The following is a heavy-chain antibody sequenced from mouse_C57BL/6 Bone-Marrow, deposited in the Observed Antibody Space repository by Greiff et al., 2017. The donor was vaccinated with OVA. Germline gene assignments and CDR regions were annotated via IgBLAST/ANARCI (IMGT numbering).Heavy chain of an antibody. Sequence: QVVESGGGLVQPKGSLKLSCAASGFSFHTYAMNWVRQAPGKGLEWVARIRSKSNNYATYYADSVKDRFTISRDDSESMLYLQMNNLKTEDTARYCGVRGKLGGDYWGQGTTLTVSS. CDR3: VRGKLGGDY. CDR2: IRSKSNNYAT. D-gene: IGHD4-1*01. J-gene: IGHJ2*01. V-gene: IGHV10-1*01. CDR1: GFSFHTYA.